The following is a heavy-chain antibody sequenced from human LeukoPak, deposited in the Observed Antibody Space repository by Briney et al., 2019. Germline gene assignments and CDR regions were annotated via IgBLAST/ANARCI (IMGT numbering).Heavy chain of an antibody. Sequence: GGSLRLSCAASGFTLSNAWMSWVRQAPGKGLEWVGRIKSKTDGGTTDYAAPVKGRFTISRDDSKNTLYLQMNSLKTEDTAVYYCTTDLYPITLAPFDYWGQGTLVTVSS. V-gene: IGHV3-15*01. D-gene: IGHD5-12*01. J-gene: IGHJ4*02. CDR1: GFTLSNAW. CDR3: TTDLYPITLAPFDY. CDR2: IKSKTDGGTT.